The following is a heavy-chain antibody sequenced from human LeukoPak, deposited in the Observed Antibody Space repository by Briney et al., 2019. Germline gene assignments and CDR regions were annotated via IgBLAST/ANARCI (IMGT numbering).Heavy chain of an antibody. CDR3: ARAYSSGWLGVGY. V-gene: IGHV4-59*08. CDR1: GGSISSYY. CDR2: IYYSGST. J-gene: IGHJ4*02. Sequence: PSETLSLTCTVSGGSISSYYWSWIRQPPGKGLEWIGYIYYSGSTNYNPSLKSRVTISVDTSKNQFSLKLSSVTAADTAVYYCARAYSSGWLGVGYWGQGTLVTVSS. D-gene: IGHD6-19*01.